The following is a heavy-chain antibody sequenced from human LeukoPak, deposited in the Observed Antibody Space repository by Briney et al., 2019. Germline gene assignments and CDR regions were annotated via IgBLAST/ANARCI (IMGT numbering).Heavy chain of an antibody. Sequence: GGSLRLSWVASGFTFSNYWMHWVRQAPGKGLEWVANIKQDGSEKFYVDSVKGRFTISRDNAKNSLYLQMNSLRVEDSAVYYCARAMDVWGQGTMVTVSS. CDR1: GFTFSNYW. V-gene: IGHV3-7*04. CDR3: ARAMDV. J-gene: IGHJ6*02. CDR2: IKQDGSEK.